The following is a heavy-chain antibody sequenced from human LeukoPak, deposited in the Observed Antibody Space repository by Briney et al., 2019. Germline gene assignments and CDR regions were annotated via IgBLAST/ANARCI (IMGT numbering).Heavy chain of an antibody. CDR1: GGTFSSYA. Sequence: SVKVSCKASGGTFSSYAISWVRQAPGQGLEWMGRIIPILGIANYAQKFQGRVTMTTDTSTSTAYMELRSLRSDDTAVYYCARGAYDSSEVLGSWGQGTLVTVSS. CDR2: IIPILGIA. CDR3: ARGAYDSSEVLGS. J-gene: IGHJ5*02. D-gene: IGHD3-22*01. V-gene: IGHV1-69*04.